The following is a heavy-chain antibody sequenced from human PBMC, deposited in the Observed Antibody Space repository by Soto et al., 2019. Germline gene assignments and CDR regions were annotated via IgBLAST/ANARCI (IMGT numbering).Heavy chain of an antibody. D-gene: IGHD3-3*01. Sequence: ASVKVSCKASGGTFSSYAISWVRQAPGQGLEWMGGIIPIFGTANYAQKFQGRVTITADKSTSTAYMELSSLRSEDTAVYYCARESITIFGVVVPMDVWGQGTTVTVSS. CDR1: GGTFSSYA. CDR3: ARESITIFGVVVPMDV. CDR2: IIPIFGTA. J-gene: IGHJ6*02. V-gene: IGHV1-69*06.